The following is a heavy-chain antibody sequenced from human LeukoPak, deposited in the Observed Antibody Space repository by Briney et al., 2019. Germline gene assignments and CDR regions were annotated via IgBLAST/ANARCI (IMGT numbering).Heavy chain of an antibody. J-gene: IGHJ6*02. CDR3: ARAHVVVLGAALGGMDV. CDR2: FIPIFGST. V-gene: IGHV1-69*13. Sequence: SVTVSCKASGGTFSSFAISWVRQAPGQGLEWMGGFIPIFGSTKYAQKFQGRVSITADESTSTAYMELSSLRSDDTAVYYCARAHVVVLGAALGGMDVWGQGTTVTVSS. CDR1: GGTFSSFA. D-gene: IGHD2-15*01.